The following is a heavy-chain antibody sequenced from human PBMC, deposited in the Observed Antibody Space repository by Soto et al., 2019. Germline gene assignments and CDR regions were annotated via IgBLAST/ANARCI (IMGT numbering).Heavy chain of an antibody. CDR3: ARDAYDYDDTSGYYRH. D-gene: IGHD3-22*01. CDR1: GFTFSTYK. Sequence: EVQLVESGGGLVQPGGSLRLSCAASGFTFSTYKMNWVRQAPGKGLEWVSYISSSSSTIYYADSVKGRFTISRDNAKNSLYLQINSLRDEETAVYYCARDAYDYDDTSGYYRHWGQGTLVTVSS. V-gene: IGHV3-48*02. CDR2: ISSSSSTI. J-gene: IGHJ4*02.